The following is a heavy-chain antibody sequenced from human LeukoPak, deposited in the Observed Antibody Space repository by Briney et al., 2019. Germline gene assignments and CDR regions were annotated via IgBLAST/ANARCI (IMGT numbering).Heavy chain of an antibody. D-gene: IGHD3-3*01. CDR3: ARTYCDFWRGYSSFDY. J-gene: IGHJ4*02. CDR2: IYYSGST. CDR1: GGSISSYY. V-gene: IGHV4-59*01. Sequence: PSETLSLTCTVSGGSISSYYWSWIRQPPGKGLEWIGYIYYSGSTNYNPSLKSRVTISVDTSKNQFSLKLSSVTAADTAVYYCARTYCDFWRGYSSFDYWGQGTLVTVSS.